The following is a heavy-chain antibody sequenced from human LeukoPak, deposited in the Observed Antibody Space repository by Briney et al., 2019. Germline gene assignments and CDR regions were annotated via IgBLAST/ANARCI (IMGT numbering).Heavy chain of an antibody. CDR1: GGSISSGGYS. CDR2: IYHSGST. D-gene: IGHD3-10*01. Sequence: PSQTLSLTCAVSGGSISSGGYSWGWIRQPPGRGLEWIGYIYHSGSTYYNPSLKSRVTISVDRSKNQFSLKLSSVTAADTAVYYCAREGDYGSGSYYLDYWGQGTLVTVSS. V-gene: IGHV4-30-2*01. CDR3: AREGDYGSGSYYLDY. J-gene: IGHJ4*02.